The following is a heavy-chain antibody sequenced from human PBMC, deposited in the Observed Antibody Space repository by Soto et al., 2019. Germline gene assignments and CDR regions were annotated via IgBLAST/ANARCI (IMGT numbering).Heavy chain of an antibody. J-gene: IGHJ3*02. Sequence: GGSLRLSCAASGFTFSSYAMSWVRQAPGKGLEWVSAISGSGGSTYYADSVKGRFTISRDNSKNTLYLQMNSLRAEDTAVYYCAKVGRFLEWLPASPKDAFDIWGQGTMVTVSS. CDR1: GFTFSSYA. CDR2: ISGSGGST. D-gene: IGHD3-3*01. V-gene: IGHV3-23*01. CDR3: AKVGRFLEWLPASPKDAFDI.